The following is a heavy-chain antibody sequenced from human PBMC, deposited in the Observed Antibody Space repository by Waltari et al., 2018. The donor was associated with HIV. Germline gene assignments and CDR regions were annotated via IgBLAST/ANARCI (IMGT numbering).Heavy chain of an antibody. CDR3: ARDQGGIAVAGTPGDY. CDR2: INPNQGGT. V-gene: IGHV1-2*02. CDR1: GYTFTGYY. Sequence: QVQLVQSGAEVKKPGASVKVSCKASGYTFTGYYMHWVRQAPGQGLEWMGWINPNQGGTNYAQKVKGRVTMTRDTSISTAYMELSRLGSDDTAVYYCARDQGGIAVAGTPGDYWGQGTLVTVSS. J-gene: IGHJ4*02. D-gene: IGHD6-19*01.